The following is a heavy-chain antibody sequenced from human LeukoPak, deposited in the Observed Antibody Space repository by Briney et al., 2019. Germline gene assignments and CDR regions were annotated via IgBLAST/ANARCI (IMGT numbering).Heavy chain of an antibody. CDR1: GFTFAAYW. D-gene: IGHD7-27*01. V-gene: IGHV3-7*01. J-gene: IGHJ4*02. Sequence: GGSLRLSCAASGFTFAAYWMTWVRQAPGKGLEWLANIKEDGSDKYYVDSVKGRFTISRDNAKNSLYLQMTRLRVEDTAVYYCARGGPTGALDYWGRGTLVTVSS. CDR3: ARGGPTGALDY. CDR2: IKEDGSDK.